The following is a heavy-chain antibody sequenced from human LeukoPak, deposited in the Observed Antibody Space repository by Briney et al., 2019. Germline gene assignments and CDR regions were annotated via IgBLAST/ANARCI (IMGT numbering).Heavy chain of an antibody. V-gene: IGHV3-30*03. CDR2: ISYDGSNK. J-gene: IGHJ4*02. CDR1: GFTFSSYG. Sequence: GGSLSLSCAASGFTFSSYGMHWVRQAPGKGLEWVAVISYDGSNKYYADSVKGRFTISRDNSKNTLYLQMNSLRAEDTAVYYCARPITMVRGVIGYWGQGTLVTVSS. D-gene: IGHD3-10*01. CDR3: ARPITMVRGVIGY.